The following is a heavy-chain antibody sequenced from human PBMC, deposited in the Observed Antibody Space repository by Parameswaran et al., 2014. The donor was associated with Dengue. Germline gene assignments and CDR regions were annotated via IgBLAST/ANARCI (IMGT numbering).Heavy chain of an antibody. Sequence: GPGKGLEWVSSISSSSSYIYYADSVKGRFTISRDNAKNSLYLQMNSLRAEDTAVYYCAREGSGWVAKPFDYWGQGTLVTVSS. CDR2: ISSSSSYI. D-gene: IGHD6-19*01. V-gene: IGHV3-21*01. J-gene: IGHJ4*02. CDR3: AREGSGWVAKPFDY.